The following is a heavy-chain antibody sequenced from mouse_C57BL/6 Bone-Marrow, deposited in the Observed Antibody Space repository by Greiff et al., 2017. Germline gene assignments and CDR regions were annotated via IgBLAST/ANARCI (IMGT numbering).Heavy chain of an antibody. Sequence: QVQLQQPGAELVKPGASVKMSCKASGYTFTSYWITWVKQRPGQGLEWIGDIYPGSGSTNCNEKFKSKATLTVDTSSSTAYMQLSSLTSEDSAVYYCATCITTVVATKYWYFDVWGTGTTVTVSS. J-gene: IGHJ1*03. CDR3: ATCITTVVATKYWYFDV. D-gene: IGHD1-1*01. CDR2: IYPGSGST. V-gene: IGHV1-55*01. CDR1: GYTFTSYW.